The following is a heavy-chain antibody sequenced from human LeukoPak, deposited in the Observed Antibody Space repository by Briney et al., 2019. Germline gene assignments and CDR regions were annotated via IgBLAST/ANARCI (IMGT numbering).Heavy chain of an antibody. CDR1: AGSISSGSHY. D-gene: IGHD3-10*01. CDR2: IYTSGST. J-gene: IGHJ4*02. V-gene: IGHV4-61*02. Sequence: SETLSLTCTVSAGSISSGSHYWSWIRQPAGKGLEWIGRIYTSGSTNYNPSLKSRVTISVDTSKNQFSLKLSSVTAADTAVYYCARVRYGSGSYVDYWGQGTLVTVSS. CDR3: ARVRYGSGSYVDY.